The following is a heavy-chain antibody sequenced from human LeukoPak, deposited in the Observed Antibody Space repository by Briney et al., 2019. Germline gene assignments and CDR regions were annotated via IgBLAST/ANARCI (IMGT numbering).Heavy chain of an antibody. J-gene: IGHJ5*02. V-gene: IGHV4-38-2*02. CDR2: IYHSGST. Sequence: PSETLSLTCIVSGYSISSGYYWGWIRQSPGKGLEWIGKIYHSGSTYYNPSLKSRVTISVDTSKNQVSLKLSSVTAADTAVYYCARGVCKKDTQRTITARPNWFDPWGQGTLVTVSS. CDR1: GYSISSGYY. CDR3: ARGVCKKDTQRTITARPNWFDP. D-gene: IGHD6-6*01.